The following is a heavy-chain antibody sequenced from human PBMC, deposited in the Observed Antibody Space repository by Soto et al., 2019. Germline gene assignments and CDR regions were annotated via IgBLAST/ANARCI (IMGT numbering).Heavy chain of an antibody. V-gene: IGHV3-30*18. CDR1: GFTFSSYG. D-gene: IGHD3-16*01. CDR2: ISYDGSNK. Sequence: QVQLVESGGGVVQPGRSLRLSCAASGFTFSSYGMHWVRQAPGKGLKWVAVISYDGSNKYYADSVKGRFTISRDNSKNTLYLQMNSLRAEDTAVYYCAKAIRMMGYYYGMDVWGQGTTVTVSS. J-gene: IGHJ6*02. CDR3: AKAIRMMGYYYGMDV.